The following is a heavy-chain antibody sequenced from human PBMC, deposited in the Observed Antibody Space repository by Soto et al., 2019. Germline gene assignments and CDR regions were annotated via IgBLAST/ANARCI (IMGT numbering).Heavy chain of an antibody. CDR3: AAFLWSRYGDQTRVSAFDI. D-gene: IGHD4-17*01. Sequence: GGSLRLSCAASGSTFSSYAMSWVRQAPGKGLEWVSAISGSGGSTYYADSVKGRFTISRDNSKNTLYLQMNSLRSEDTAVYYCAAFLWSRYGDQTRVSAFDIWGQGTMVTVSS. CDR2: ISGSGGST. CDR1: GSTFSSYA. J-gene: IGHJ3*02. V-gene: IGHV3-23*01.